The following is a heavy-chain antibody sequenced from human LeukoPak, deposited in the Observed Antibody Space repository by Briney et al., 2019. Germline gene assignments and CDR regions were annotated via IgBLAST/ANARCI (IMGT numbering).Heavy chain of an antibody. CDR2: IYYSGST. V-gene: IGHV4-31*03. CDR1: GGSISSGGYY. Sequence: SQNLSLTCTVSGGSISSGGYYWSWIRQHPGKGLEWIGYIYYSGSTYYNPSLKSRVTISVDTSKNQFSLKLSTVTAADTAVYYCARGPTFLITMVRGVKSRRAEIDYWGQGTLVTVSS. J-gene: IGHJ4*02. D-gene: IGHD3-10*01. CDR3: ARGPTFLITMVRGVKSRRAEIDY.